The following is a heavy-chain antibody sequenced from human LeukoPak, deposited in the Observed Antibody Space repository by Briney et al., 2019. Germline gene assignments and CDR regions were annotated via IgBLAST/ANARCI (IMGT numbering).Heavy chain of an antibody. CDR2: IKQDGSEK. Sequence: PGGSLRLSCAASGFTFSRYWMSWVRQAPGKGLEWVANIKQDGSEKYYVDSVKGRFTISRDNAKNSLYLQMNSLRAEDTAVYYCAKGPGDFWSGSNYFDYWGQGTLVTVSS. D-gene: IGHD3-3*01. V-gene: IGHV3-7*01. CDR3: AKGPGDFWSGSNYFDY. CDR1: GFTFSRYW. J-gene: IGHJ4*02.